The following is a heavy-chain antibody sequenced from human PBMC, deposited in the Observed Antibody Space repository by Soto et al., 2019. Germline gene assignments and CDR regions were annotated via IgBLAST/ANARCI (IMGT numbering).Heavy chain of an antibody. CDR3: AKMIMDTAMDSPLCYYGMDV. D-gene: IGHD5-18*01. CDR1: GFTFSSYG. Sequence: QVQLVESGGGVVQPGRSLRLSCAASGFTFSSYGMHWVRQAPGKGLEWVAVISYDGSNKYYAETVKGRFTISRDNSKNTLYLQMNSLRAEDTAVYYCAKMIMDTAMDSPLCYYGMDVWGQGTTVTVSS. V-gene: IGHV3-30*18. J-gene: IGHJ6*02. CDR2: ISYDGSNK.